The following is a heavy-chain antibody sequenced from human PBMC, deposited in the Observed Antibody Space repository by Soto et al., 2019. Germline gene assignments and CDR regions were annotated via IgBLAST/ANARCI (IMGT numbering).Heavy chain of an antibody. CDR3: ARETAVAGIESLPYFDY. V-gene: IGHV3-30-3*01. J-gene: IGHJ4*02. D-gene: IGHD6-19*01. Sequence: QVQLVESGGGVVQPGRSLRLSCAASGFTFSSYAMHWVRQAPGKGLEWVAVISYDGSNKYYADSVKGRFTISRDNSKNTLYLQMNSLRAEDTAVYYCARETAVAGIESLPYFDYRGQGTLVTVSS. CDR1: GFTFSSYA. CDR2: ISYDGSNK.